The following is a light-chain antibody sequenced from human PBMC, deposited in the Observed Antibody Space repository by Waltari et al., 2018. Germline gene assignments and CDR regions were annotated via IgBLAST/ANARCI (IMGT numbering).Light chain of an antibody. Sequence: QSGLTQPASVSGPPGQSITISCTGTSSDVGNYNLVPWYQQYPGKAPKLMVYEVTKRASGVSDRFSGSKSGNTASLTIYGLQSEDEADYYCCSYAGFGIYVFGTGTKVTVL. CDR2: EVT. V-gene: IGLV2-23*02. CDR3: CSYAGFGIYV. J-gene: IGLJ1*01. CDR1: SSDVGNYNL.